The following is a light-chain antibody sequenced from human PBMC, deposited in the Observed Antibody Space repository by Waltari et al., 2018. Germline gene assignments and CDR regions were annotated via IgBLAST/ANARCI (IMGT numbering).Light chain of an antibody. CDR1: KLGDKY. CDR2: QST. CDR3: KAWDSTSVV. Sequence: SYELTQPPSVSVSPGQTASITCSGDKLGDKYVCWYQQKPGQSPVLVIHQSTKRPSGIPERSSGSNAGNTATLTISGTHAMDEADYYCKAWDSTSVVFGGGTKLSVL. J-gene: IGLJ2*01. V-gene: IGLV3-1*01.